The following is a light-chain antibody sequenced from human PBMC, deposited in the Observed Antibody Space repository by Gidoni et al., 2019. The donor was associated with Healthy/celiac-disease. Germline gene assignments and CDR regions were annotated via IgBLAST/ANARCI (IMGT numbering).Light chain of an antibody. Sequence: DIVLTQSPATLSLSPGERATLSCRASQSVSSYLAWYQQKPGQAPRLLIYDASNRATGIPARFSGSGSGTDFTLTISSLEPEDFAVYSCQQRSNWPPLTFGGGTKVEIK. CDR1: QSVSSY. CDR2: DAS. J-gene: IGKJ4*01. CDR3: QQRSNWPPLT. V-gene: IGKV3-11*01.